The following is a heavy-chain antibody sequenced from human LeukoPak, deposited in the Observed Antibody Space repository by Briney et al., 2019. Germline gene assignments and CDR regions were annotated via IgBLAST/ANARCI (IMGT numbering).Heavy chain of an antibody. J-gene: IGHJ4*02. V-gene: IGHV3-23*01. Sequence: GGSLRLSCAASGFTFSNTWMNWVRQAPGKGLEWVSAISGSGGSTYYADSVKGRFTISRDNSRNTLYLQMNSLRAEDTAVYYCAKDTYYYDSSGYYFHDYWGQGTLVTVSS. CDR3: AKDTYYYDSSGYYFHDY. CDR2: ISGSGGST. D-gene: IGHD3-22*01. CDR1: GFTFSNTW.